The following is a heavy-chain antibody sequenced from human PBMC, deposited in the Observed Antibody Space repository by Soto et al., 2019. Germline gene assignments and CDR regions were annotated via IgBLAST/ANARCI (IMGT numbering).Heavy chain of an antibody. J-gene: IGHJ4*02. D-gene: IGHD6-25*01. V-gene: IGHV3-30*18. CDR2: ISYDGSNK. CDR1: GFTFSSYG. Sequence: GGSLRLSCAASGFTFSSYGMHWVRQAPGKGLEWVAVISYDGSNKYYADSVKGRLTISRDNSKNTLYLQMNSLRAEDTAVYYCAKDLAGYSSADWVQGTLVTVSS. CDR3: AKDLAGYSSAD.